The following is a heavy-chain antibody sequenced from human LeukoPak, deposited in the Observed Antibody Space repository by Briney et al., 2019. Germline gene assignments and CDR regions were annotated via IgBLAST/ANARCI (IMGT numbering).Heavy chain of an antibody. D-gene: IGHD4-17*01. CDR1: SDSLSRGGYS. V-gene: IGHV4-30-2*01. CDR2: IYNSGRA. Sequence: PSQTLSLTCAVSSDSLSRGGYSWGWVRQPPGRGLEWIGFIYNSGRAYYKPNFKSRVTISVDRSKSHFSLKLSSVTAADTAVYYCARGADYGDYSLGMWGQGPRATVSA. J-gene: IGHJ4*02. CDR3: ARGADYGDYSLGM.